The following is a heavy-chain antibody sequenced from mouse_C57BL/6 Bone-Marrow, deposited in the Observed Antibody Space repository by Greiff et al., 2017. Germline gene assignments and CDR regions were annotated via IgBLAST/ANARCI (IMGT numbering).Heavy chain of an antibody. CDR2: ISDGGSYT. J-gene: IGHJ2*01. CDR3: ARGRDY. V-gene: IGHV5-4*03. CDR1: GFTFSSYA. Sequence: EVMLVESGGGLVKPGGSLKLSCAASGFTFSSYAMSWVRKTPEKRLEWVATISDGGSYTYYPDNVKGRFTIARDNAKNNLYLQMSHRKSEDTAMYYCARGRDYWGQGTTLTVSS.